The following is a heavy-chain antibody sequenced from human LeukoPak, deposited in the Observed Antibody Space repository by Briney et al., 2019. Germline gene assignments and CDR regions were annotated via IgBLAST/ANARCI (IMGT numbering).Heavy chain of an antibody. CDR2: MNAGNRNT. V-gene: IGHV1-3*01. D-gene: IGHD2-15*01. Sequence: ASVKVSCKASGYIFTDYAIHWLRQAPGQRPEWMGWMNAGNRNTKYSQKFQGRITLIRDTSAATAYMELSSLRHDDLAVYYCARGRGTSGSNRDFYYYYYMDVWGKGTTVTVSS. J-gene: IGHJ6*03. CDR3: ARGRGTSGSNRDFYYYYYMDV. CDR1: GYIFTDYA.